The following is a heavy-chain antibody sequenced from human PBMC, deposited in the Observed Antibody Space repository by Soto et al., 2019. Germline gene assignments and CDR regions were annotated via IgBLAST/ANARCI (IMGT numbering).Heavy chain of an antibody. V-gene: IGHV4-59*11. CDR3: ARDDGGFDY. CDR2: MYHRGST. J-gene: IGHJ4*02. Sequence: PSETLSLTCTVSGGSIRNPYWSWIRQPPGEGLEWIGYMYHRGSTNYNPSLKSRVTISVDTSKNQISLKLTSVTAADAAVYYCARDDGGFDYWGQGTLVTVSS. D-gene: IGHD4-17*01. CDR1: GGSIRNPY.